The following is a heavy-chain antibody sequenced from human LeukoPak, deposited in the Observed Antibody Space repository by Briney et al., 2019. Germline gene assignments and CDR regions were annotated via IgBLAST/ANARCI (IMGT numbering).Heavy chain of an antibody. CDR2: IRFDGSHQ. CDR3: ARDQSGYDETYFDY. CDR1: GLPFSSYG. V-gene: IGHV3-30*02. Sequence: GGSLRLSCAASGLPFSSYGMHWVRQAPGKGLEWVAFIRFDGSHQYYVDSVKGRFTISRDNAKNTLYLQMDSLRIDDTAVYYCARDQSGYDETYFDYWGQGTLVTVSS. D-gene: IGHD5-12*01. J-gene: IGHJ4*02.